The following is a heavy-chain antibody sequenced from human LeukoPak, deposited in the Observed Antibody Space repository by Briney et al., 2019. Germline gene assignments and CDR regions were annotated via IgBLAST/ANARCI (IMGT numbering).Heavy chain of an antibody. Sequence: GGSLRLSCAASGFTFSSYAMHRVRQAPGKGLEYVSAISSNGGSTYYANSVKGRFTISRDNSKNTLYLQMGSLRAEDMAVYYCARIHSIAAADYWGQGTLVTVSS. CDR1: GFTFSSYA. D-gene: IGHD6-13*01. CDR3: ARIHSIAAADY. J-gene: IGHJ4*02. CDR2: ISSNGGST. V-gene: IGHV3-64*01.